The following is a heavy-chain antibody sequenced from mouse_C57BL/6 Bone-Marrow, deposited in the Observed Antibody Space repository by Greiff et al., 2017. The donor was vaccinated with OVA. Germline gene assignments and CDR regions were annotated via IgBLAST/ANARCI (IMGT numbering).Heavy chain of an antibody. D-gene: IGHD2-4*01. CDR3: AREGDYDGAMDY. J-gene: IGHJ4*01. Sequence: EVQLVESGGGLVKPGGSLKLSCAASGFTFSSYAMSWVRQTPEKRLEWVATISDGGSYTYYPDNVKGRFTISRDNAKNNLYLQMSHLKSEDTAMYYCAREGDYDGAMDYWGQGTSVTVSS. V-gene: IGHV5-4*01. CDR1: GFTFSSYA. CDR2: ISDGGSYT.